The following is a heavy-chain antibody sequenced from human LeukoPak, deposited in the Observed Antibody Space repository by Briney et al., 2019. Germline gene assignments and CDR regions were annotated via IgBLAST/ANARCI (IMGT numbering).Heavy chain of an antibody. D-gene: IGHD3-10*01. CDR1: GGTFSSYA. J-gene: IGHJ4*02. Sequence: SVKVSCKASGGTFSSYAISWVRQAPGQGLEWMGRIIPILGIANYAQKFQGSVTITADKSTSTAYMELSSLRSEDTAVYYCARWYYYGSGSYSYYFDYWGQGTLVTVSS. CDR2: IIPILGIA. V-gene: IGHV1-69*04. CDR3: ARWYYYGSGSYSYYFDY.